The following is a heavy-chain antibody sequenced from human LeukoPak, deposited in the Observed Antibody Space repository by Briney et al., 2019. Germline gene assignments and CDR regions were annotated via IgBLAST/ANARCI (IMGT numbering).Heavy chain of an antibody. J-gene: IGHJ4*02. Sequence: SVPVTCQACGYTFTSYGIHGVRQAAAQEVEWMGWISAYNGNTNYAQKLQGRVTMTTDTSTSTAYMELRSLRSDDTAVYYCARCDRWIVDYWGQGTLVTVSS. CDR2: ISAYNGNT. CDR3: ARCDRWIVDY. D-gene: IGHD2-21*02. V-gene: IGHV1-18*01. CDR1: GYTFTSYG.